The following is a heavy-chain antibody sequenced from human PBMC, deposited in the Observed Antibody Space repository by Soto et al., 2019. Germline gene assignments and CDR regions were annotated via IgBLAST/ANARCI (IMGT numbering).Heavy chain of an antibody. Sequence: ASVKVSCKASGFTFTSSAVQWVRQARGQRLEWIGWIVVGSGNTNYAQKFQERVTITRDMSTSTAYMELSSLRSEDTAVYYCAADLSYTGPAPMYYFDYWGQGTLVTVSS. CDR3: AADLSYTGPAPMYYFDY. D-gene: IGHD2-2*02. V-gene: IGHV1-58*01. CDR1: GFTFTSSA. J-gene: IGHJ4*02. CDR2: IVVGSGNT.